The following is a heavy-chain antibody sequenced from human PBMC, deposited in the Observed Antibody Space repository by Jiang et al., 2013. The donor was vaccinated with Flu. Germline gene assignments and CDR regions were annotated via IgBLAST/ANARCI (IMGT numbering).Heavy chain of an antibody. V-gene: IGHV3-30*02. CDR1: GFSFSYYG. CDR2: IWHDGSNR. Sequence: ASGFSFSYYGMYWVRQAPGKGLEWVASIWHDGSNRHYAESVKGRFTIFRDNSKNTLYVQMNNLRGEDTAVYYCATLRGSTYDTYLMDSWGQGTLVSVSS. D-gene: IGHD3-16*01. CDR3: ATLRGSTYDTYLMDS. J-gene: IGHJ4*02.